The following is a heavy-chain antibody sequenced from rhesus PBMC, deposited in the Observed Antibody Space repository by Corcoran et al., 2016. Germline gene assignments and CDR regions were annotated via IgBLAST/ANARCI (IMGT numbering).Heavy chain of an antibody. CDR3: TREPLFITGTTYRFFDY. CDR1: GFTFSSYG. CDR2: ISYDGSKK. V-gene: IGHV3-54*02. Sequence: EVQLVESGGGLVQPGGSLRLSCAASGFTFSSYGMHWVRQAPGKGLEWVAVISYDGSKKYYADSVKVRFTSSRDNAKNLLSLQISSLRAEDTAVYYCTREPLFITGTTYRFFDYWGQGVLVTVSS. J-gene: IGHJ4*01. D-gene: IGHD1-7*02.